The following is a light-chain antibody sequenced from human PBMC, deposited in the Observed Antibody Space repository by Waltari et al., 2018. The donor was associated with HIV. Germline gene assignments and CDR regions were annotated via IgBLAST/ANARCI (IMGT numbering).Light chain of an antibody. V-gene: IGKV1-9*01. CDR2: AAS. J-gene: IGKJ1*01. CDR1: QGISSY. Sequence: DIQLTQSPSFLSASVGDRVTITCRASQGISSYLAWYQQKPGKAPKLLIYAASTLQSGVPSMFSCSGSGTEFTLTLSSLQPEDFATYYCQQLNSYRTFGQGTKVEIK. CDR3: QQLNSYRT.